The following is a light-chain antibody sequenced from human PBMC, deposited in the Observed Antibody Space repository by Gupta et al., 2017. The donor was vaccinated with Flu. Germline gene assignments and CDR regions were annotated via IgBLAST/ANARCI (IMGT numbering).Light chain of an antibody. CDR2: DFS. V-gene: IGLV2-11*01. Sequence: QPALPQHPSVSRSPAPSITIPCTGTSSDIGGYHYGCWYQQHPGQAPKLMYNDFSRRPSGVPGRFSGTKSGVMASLTISVDPAEDDADYYCCSYAGSFTYVFGSGTKVTVL. CDR1: SSDIGGYHY. J-gene: IGLJ1*01. CDR3: CSYAGSFTYV.